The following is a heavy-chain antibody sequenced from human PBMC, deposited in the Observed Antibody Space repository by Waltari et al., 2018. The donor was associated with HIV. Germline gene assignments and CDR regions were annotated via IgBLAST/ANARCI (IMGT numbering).Heavy chain of an antibody. CDR2: INPASGET. D-gene: IGHD5-18*01. Sequence: QVQLVQSGAEVKKPGASVKVSCKTSSSTFTNYYIHWVRQVPGQGLEWMGIINPASGETTDERKFQGRVTMTREASTSTVEMELSSLRSEDSAVYYCARVSRDIAMVTLDFWGQGTLVTVSS. CDR3: ARVSRDIAMVTLDF. J-gene: IGHJ4*02. V-gene: IGHV1-46*01. CDR1: SSTFTNYY.